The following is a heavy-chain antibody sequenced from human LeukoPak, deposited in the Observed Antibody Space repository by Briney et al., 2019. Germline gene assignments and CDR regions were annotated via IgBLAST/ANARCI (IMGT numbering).Heavy chain of an antibody. D-gene: IGHD1-26*01. Sequence: SETLSLTCTVSGGSISSSSYYWGWIRQPPGKGLEWIGSIYYSGSTYYNPSLKSRVTISVDTSKNQFSLKLSSVTAADTAVYYCARDNIIRGEPGAFDIWGQGTMVTVSS. CDR2: IYYSGST. CDR3: ARDNIIRGEPGAFDI. J-gene: IGHJ3*02. V-gene: IGHV4-39*07. CDR1: GGSISSSSYY.